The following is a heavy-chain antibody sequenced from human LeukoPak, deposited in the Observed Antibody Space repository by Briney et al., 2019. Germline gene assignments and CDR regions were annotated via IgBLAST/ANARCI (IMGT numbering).Heavy chain of an antibody. V-gene: IGHV7-4-1*02. D-gene: IGHD4-23*01. CDR1: GYTFSSYT. Sequence: ASVKVSCKASGYTFSSYTINWVRQAPGQGLEWMGWINTNTGNPTYAQGFTGRFVFSLDTSGSTTFLQISSLKAEDTAVYYCASTTVVTPYYGMDVWGQGTTVTVSS. CDR2: INTNTGNP. J-gene: IGHJ6*02. CDR3: ASTTVVTPYYGMDV.